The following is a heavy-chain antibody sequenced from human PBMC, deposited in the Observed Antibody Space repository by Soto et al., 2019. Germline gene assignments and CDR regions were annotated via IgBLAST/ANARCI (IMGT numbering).Heavy chain of an antibody. CDR1: GASVNSVGFY. Sequence: PSETLSLTFTVSGASVNSVGFYWSWVRQLPGKGLELIGYIYFSGSTYYNPSLESRVTISLDTSQNQFSLNLSSVAAADTAVYFCASGNASEVLLPXWGQGALVTVSX. CDR2: IYFSGST. J-gene: IGHJ4*02. CDR3: ASGNASEVLLPX. V-gene: IGHV4-31*03. D-gene: IGHD4-4*01.